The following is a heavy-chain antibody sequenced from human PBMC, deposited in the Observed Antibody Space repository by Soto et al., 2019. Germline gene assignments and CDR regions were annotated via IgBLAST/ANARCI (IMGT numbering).Heavy chain of an antibody. V-gene: IGHV4-34*01. Sequence: SETLSLTCAVYGGSFSGYYWSWIRQPPGKGLEWIGEINHSGSTNYNPSLKSRVTISVDTSKNQFSLKLSSVTAADTAVYYCASGTTVTTYYYYMDVWGKGTTVTVSS. J-gene: IGHJ6*03. D-gene: IGHD4-17*01. CDR3: ASGTTVTTYYYYMDV. CDR2: INHSGST. CDR1: GGSFSGYY.